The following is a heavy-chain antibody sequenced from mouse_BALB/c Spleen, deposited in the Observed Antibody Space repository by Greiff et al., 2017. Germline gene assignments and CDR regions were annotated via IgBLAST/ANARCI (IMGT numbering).Heavy chain of an antibody. J-gene: IGHJ2*01. D-gene: IGHD2-3*01. V-gene: IGHV1-14*01. CDR2: INPYNDGT. CDR1: GYTFTSYV. Sequence: EVQVVESGPELVKPGASVKMSCKASGYTFTSYVMHWVKQKPGQGLEWIGYINPYNDGTNYNEKFKGKATLTSDKSSSTAYMELSSLTSEDSAVYYCARWLLHYWGQGTTLTVSS. CDR3: ARWLLHY.